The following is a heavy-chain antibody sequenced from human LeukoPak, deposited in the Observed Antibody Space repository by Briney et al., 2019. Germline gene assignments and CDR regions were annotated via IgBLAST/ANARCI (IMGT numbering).Heavy chain of an antibody. J-gene: IGHJ4*02. Sequence: GGSLRLSCAASGFTFSSYAMSWVRQAPGKGLEWVSAISGSGGSTYYADPVKGRFTISRDNFKNTLYLQMNSLRAEDTAVYYCAKDAEEDGYNPTDFDYWGQGTLVTVSS. D-gene: IGHD5-24*01. CDR2: ISGSGGST. CDR1: GFTFSSYA. V-gene: IGHV3-23*01. CDR3: AKDAEEDGYNPTDFDY.